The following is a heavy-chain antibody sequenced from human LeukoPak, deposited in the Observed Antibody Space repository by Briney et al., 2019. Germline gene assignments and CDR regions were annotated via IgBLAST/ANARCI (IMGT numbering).Heavy chain of an antibody. Sequence: PSETLSLTCTASGGSISSSSYYWGWIRQPPGKGLEWIGYIYYSGSTDYNPSLKSRVTISVDTSKNRFSLKLSSVIAADTAVYYCARDDSQGFDPWGQGTLVTVSS. V-gene: IGHV4-61*01. D-gene: IGHD2-21*02. J-gene: IGHJ5*02. CDR2: IYYSGST. CDR3: ARDDSQGFDP. CDR1: GGSISSSSYY.